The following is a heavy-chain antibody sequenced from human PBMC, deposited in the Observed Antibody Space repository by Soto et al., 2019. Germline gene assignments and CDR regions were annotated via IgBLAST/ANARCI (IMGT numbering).Heavy chain of an antibody. Sequence: ASVKVSFQASGGTFSSYTISWVRQAPGQGLEWMGWISAYNGNTNYAQKLQGRVTMTTDTSTSTAYMELRSLGSDDTAVYYCARSSGSSCMFYWFYPWGQGSLVTVSS. CDR2: ISAYNGNT. J-gene: IGHJ5*02. CDR3: ARSSGSSCMFYWFYP. CDR1: GGTFSSYT. V-gene: IGHV1-18*01. D-gene: IGHD6-13*01.